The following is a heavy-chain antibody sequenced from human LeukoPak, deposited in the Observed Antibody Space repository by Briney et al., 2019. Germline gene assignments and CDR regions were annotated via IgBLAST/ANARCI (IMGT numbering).Heavy chain of an antibody. V-gene: IGHV3-11*01. CDR3: ASAVAGWTHAFDI. J-gene: IGHJ3*02. CDR1: GFTFSDYY. CDR2: ISSSGSTI. D-gene: IGHD6-19*01. Sequence: GGSLRLSCAASGFTFSDYYMSWIRQAPGKGLEWVSYISSSGSTIYYADSVKGRFTISRDNSKNTLYLQMNSLRAEDTAVYYCASAVAGWTHAFDIWGQGTMVTVSS.